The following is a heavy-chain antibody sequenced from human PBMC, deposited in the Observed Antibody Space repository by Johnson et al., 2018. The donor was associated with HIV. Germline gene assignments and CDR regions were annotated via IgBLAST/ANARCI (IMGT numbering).Heavy chain of an antibody. D-gene: IGHD2-2*01. Sequence: VQLVESGGGLVQPGGSLRLSCAASGFSFSGYAMTWVRQAPGKGLEWVSVMTGNGDRTYYAESVKGRFTITRDNSKNTLYLQMNSLRVEAPAVYYWGKRENDCGSTSCYFVAFANWGPGTMVSVSS. CDR2: MTGNGDRT. CDR3: GKRENDCGSTSCYFVAFAN. J-gene: IGHJ3*02. V-gene: IGHV3-23*04. CDR1: GFSFSGYA.